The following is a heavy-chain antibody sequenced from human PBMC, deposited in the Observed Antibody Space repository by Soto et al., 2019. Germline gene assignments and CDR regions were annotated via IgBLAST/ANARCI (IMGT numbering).Heavy chain of an antibody. CDR1: GFTFSSYS. J-gene: IGHJ4*02. D-gene: IGHD3-22*01. Sequence: SLRLSCAASGFTFSSYSMNWFRQAPGKGLEWVSYISSSSSTIYYADSVKGRFTISRDNAKNSLYLQMNSLRTEDTAVYYCTTDHPYIYDGSCYDHWGPGTLVTVSS. V-gene: IGHV3-48*01. CDR3: TTDHPYIYDGSCYDH. CDR2: ISSSSSTI.